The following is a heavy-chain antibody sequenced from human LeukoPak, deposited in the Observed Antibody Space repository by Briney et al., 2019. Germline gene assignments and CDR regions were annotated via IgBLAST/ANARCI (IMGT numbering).Heavy chain of an antibody. CDR1: GFTFSSYA. CDR2: ISGSGGST. CDR3: AKQLLLGYCSSTSCYEGGEFDY. D-gene: IGHD2-2*01. Sequence: GGSLRLSCAASGFTFSSYAMSWVRQAPGKGLEWVSAISGSGGSTYYADSVKGRFTISRDNSKNTLYLQMDSLRAEDTAVYYCAKQLLLGYCSSTSCYEGGEFDYWGQGTLVTVSS. V-gene: IGHV3-23*01. J-gene: IGHJ4*02.